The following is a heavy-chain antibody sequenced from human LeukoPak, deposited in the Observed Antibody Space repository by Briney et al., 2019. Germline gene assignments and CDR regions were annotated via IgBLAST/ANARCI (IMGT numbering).Heavy chain of an antibody. V-gene: IGHV3-23*01. Sequence: GGSLRLSCAASGFTFSNYAMSWVRKAPGKGLEWVSGINGGGGGGTFHADSVRGRFTISRDNSKNTLYLQMSSLRAEDTAVYYCAASLPNIVVVPAAKGPFGSWGQGTLVTVSS. J-gene: IGHJ5*02. CDR1: GFTFSNYA. D-gene: IGHD2-2*01. CDR3: AASLPNIVVVPAAKGPFGS. CDR2: INGGGGGGT.